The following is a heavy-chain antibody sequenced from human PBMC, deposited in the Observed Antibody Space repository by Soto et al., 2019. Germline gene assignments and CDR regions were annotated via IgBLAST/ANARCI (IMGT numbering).Heavy chain of an antibody. CDR2: ISYDGSNK. J-gene: IGHJ6*02. Sequence: GGSLRLSCRTSGFRFSSYGMHWVRQAPGKGLEWVAVISYDGSNKYYADSVKGRFTISRDNSKNTLYLQMNSLRAEDTAVYYCAKDYGGYDFWSGYYGGLYYGMDVWGQGTTVTVSS. D-gene: IGHD3-3*01. V-gene: IGHV3-30*18. CDR1: GFRFSSYG. CDR3: AKDYGGYDFWSGYYGGLYYGMDV.